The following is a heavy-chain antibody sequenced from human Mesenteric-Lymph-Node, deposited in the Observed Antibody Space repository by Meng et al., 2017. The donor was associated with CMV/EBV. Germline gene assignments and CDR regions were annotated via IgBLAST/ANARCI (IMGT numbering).Heavy chain of an antibody. Sequence: GGSLRLSCAASGFTFSIYSIAWVRQAPGKGLEWVSSIGSFNNYKYYADSVQGRFTISRDDAENSLFLQMNSLRAEDTAVYYCARNFSYWGQGTLVTVSS. CDR1: GFTFSIYS. CDR3: ARNFSY. V-gene: IGHV3-21*01. CDR2: IGSFNNYK. J-gene: IGHJ4*02.